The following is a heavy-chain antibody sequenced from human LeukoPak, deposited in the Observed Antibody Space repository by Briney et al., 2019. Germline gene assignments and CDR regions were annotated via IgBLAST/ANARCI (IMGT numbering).Heavy chain of an antibody. CDR3: ARVVAATGGIDY. J-gene: IGHJ4*02. CDR2: ISSSTTYI. CDR1: GFPFSSFS. D-gene: IGHD2-15*01. Sequence: GGSLRLSCAASGFPFSSFSMNWVRQAPGKGLEWVSSISSSTTYIYYADSVKGRFTISRDNSKNTPYLQMNSLRAEDTAVYYCARVVAATGGIDYWGQGTLVTVSS. V-gene: IGHV3-21*01.